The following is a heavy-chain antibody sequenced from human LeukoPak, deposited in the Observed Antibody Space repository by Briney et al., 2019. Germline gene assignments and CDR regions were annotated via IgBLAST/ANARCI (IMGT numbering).Heavy chain of an antibody. CDR1: GYTFTSYD. V-gene: IGHV1-8*01. CDR3: ARGGSSSYQVAYYYYYMDV. D-gene: IGHD6-6*01. J-gene: IGHJ6*03. Sequence: VASVTVSFKASGYTFTSYDTNWVRQAAGQGGEWMGWMNPNSGNTGYAQKFQGRVTMTRNTSISTAYMELSSLTSDDTAIYYCARGGSSSYQVAYYYYYMDVWGKGTTVTVSS. CDR2: MNPNSGNT.